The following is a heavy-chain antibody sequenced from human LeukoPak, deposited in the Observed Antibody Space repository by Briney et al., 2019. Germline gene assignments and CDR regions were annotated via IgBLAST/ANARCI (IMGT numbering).Heavy chain of an antibody. CDR2: ITGSGDYT. CDR1: GFTFSSYA. J-gene: IGHJ4*02. D-gene: IGHD3-10*01. V-gene: IGHV3-23*01. CDR3: AKDAYPTYRETGSARPDY. Sequence: GGSLRLSCAASGFTFSSYAMTWVRQAPGKGLEWVSSITGSGDYTNYAGSVKGRFTISRDNSKNTLYLQMNSLRADDTAVYYCAKDAYPTYRETGSARPDYWGQGTLVTVSS.